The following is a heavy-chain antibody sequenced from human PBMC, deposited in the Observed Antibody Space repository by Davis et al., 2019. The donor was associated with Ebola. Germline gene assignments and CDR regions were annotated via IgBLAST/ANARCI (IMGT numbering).Heavy chain of an antibody. Sequence: MPSETLSLTCAVYGGSFSGYYWSWIRQPPGKGLEWIGEINHSGSTNYNPSLKSRVTISVDTSKSQFSLKLNSVTAADTAVYYCARQGYYDSGSYYYFGYWGQGTLVTVSS. CDR3: ARQGYYDSGSYYYFGY. V-gene: IGHV4-34*01. D-gene: IGHD3-10*01. CDR1: GGSFSGYY. CDR2: INHSGST. J-gene: IGHJ4*02.